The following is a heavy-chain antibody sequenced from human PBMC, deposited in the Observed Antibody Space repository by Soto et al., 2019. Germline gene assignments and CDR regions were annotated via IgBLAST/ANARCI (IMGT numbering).Heavy chain of an antibody. CDR2: IIPIFGTA. J-gene: IGHJ4*02. CDR1: GGTFSSYA. Sequence: SVKVSCKASGGTFSSYAISWVRQAPGQGLEWMGGIIPIFGTANYAQKSQGRVTITADESTSTAYMELSSLRSEDTAVYYCARCGVRGVFLYFDYWGQGTLVTVSS. D-gene: IGHD3-10*01. V-gene: IGHV1-69*13. CDR3: ARCGVRGVFLYFDY.